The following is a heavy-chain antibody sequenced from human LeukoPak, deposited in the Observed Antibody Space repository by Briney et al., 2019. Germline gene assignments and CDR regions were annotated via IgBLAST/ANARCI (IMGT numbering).Heavy chain of an antibody. CDR1: GFTFSSYW. CDR2: IKQDGSEK. CDR3: ARVQRAKRQTRYYFYYYMDV. J-gene: IGHJ6*03. V-gene: IGHV3-7*01. Sequence: GGSLRLSCAASGFTFSSYWMSWVRQAPGKGLEWVANIKQDGSEKYYVDSVKGRFTISRDNAKDSLYLQMNSLRAEDTAVYFCARVQRAKRQTRYYFYYYMDVWGKGTTVTVSS.